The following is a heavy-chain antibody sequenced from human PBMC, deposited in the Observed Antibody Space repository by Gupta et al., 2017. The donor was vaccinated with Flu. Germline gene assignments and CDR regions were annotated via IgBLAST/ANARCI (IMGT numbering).Heavy chain of an antibody. CDR3: AKVMSWDLLRGYFDN. J-gene: IGHJ4*02. CDR1: GFTFSSSA. D-gene: IGHD1-26*01. CDR2: VSNTGSRP. V-gene: IGHV3-23*01. Sequence: EVQLLESGGGLVQPGGSLRLSCAASGFTFSSSAMSWVRQAPGKGLEWVSGVSNTGSRPYYADSVKGRFTISRDNSKNTLYLQMNGLRDEDTAVYYCAKVMSWDLLRGYFDNWGQGALVTVSS.